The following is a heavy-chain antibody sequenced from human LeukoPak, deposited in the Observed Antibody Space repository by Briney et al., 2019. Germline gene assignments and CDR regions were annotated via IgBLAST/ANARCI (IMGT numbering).Heavy chain of an antibody. CDR3: AKDKGVAGHDY. J-gene: IGHJ4*02. CDR2: ISGSGGST. V-gene: IGHV3-23*01. CDR1: GFTFSSYG. Sequence: GGTLRLSCAASGFTFSSYGMSWVRQAPGKGLEWVSAISGSGGSTYYADSVKGRFTISRDNSKNTPYLQMNSLRAEDTAVYYCAKDKGVAGHDYWGQGTLVTVSS. D-gene: IGHD3-3*01.